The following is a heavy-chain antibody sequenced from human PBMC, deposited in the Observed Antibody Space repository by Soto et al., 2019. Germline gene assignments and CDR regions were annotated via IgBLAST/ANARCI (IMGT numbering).Heavy chain of an antibody. D-gene: IGHD5-12*01. CDR2: IIPIFGTA. CDR1: GCTFSSYA. V-gene: IGHV1-69*13. J-gene: IGHJ6*02. CDR3: ARATIVATMPYYYYGMDV. Sequence: SVKVSCKASGCTFSSYAISSVRQATGQGLEWMGGIIPIFGTANYAQKFQGRVTITADESTSTAYMELSSLRSEDTAVYYCARATIVATMPYYYYGMDVWGQGTTVTVSS.